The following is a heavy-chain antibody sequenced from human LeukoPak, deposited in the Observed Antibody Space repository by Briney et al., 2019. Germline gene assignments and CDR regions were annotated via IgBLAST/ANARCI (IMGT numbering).Heavy chain of an antibody. CDR1: GFTFSSYW. Sequence: GGSLRLSCAASGFTFSSYWMSWVRQAPGKGLEWVANIKQDGSEKYYVDSVKGRFTISRDNAKNSLYLQMNSLRAEDTDVYYCARDRGYSGYDWGYWGQGTLVTVSS. CDR2: IKQDGSEK. V-gene: IGHV3-7*01. J-gene: IGHJ4*02. D-gene: IGHD5-12*01. CDR3: ARDRGYSGYDWGY.